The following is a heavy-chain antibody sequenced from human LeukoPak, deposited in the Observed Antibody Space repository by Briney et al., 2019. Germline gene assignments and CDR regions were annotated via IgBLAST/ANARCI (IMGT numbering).Heavy chain of an antibody. V-gene: IGHV3-53*01. CDR1: GFTVSSNY. CDR3: AKGPRPGSSGYPNLDH. D-gene: IGHD3-22*01. Sequence: PGGSLRLSCAASGFTVSSNYMNWVRQAPGKGLEWVSLIYSGSTTNYADSVKGRFTISRDNSKNTLYLQMNGLRVEDTAVYYCAKGPRPGSSGYPNLDHWGQGTLVTVSS. CDR2: IYSGSTT. J-gene: IGHJ4*02.